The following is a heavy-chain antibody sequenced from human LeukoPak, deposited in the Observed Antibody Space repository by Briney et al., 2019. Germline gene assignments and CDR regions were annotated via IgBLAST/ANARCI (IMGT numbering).Heavy chain of an antibody. J-gene: IGHJ6*02. CDR2: IYSEGNT. V-gene: IGHV3-53*01. CDR3: ARRGTVTAWGYYGMDV. Sequence: PGGSLRLSCAASGFSVSSNYMSWVRQAPGKGLECLSVIYSEGNTYHADSVKGRFTISRDILRNIIYLQMNSLRAEDTAVYYCARRGTVTAWGYYGMDVWGQGTTVTVSS. D-gene: IGHD4-17*01. CDR1: GFSVSSNY.